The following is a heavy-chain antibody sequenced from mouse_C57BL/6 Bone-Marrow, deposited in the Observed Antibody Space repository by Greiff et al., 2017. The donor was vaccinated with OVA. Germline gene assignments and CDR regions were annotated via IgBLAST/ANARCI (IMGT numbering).Heavy chain of an antibody. Sequence: VQRVESGPGLVAPSQSLSITCTVSGFSLTSYAISWVRQPPGKGLEWLGVIWTGGGTNYNSALKSRLSISKDNSKSQVFLKMNSLQTDDTARDYCARKGGYYVRYAMDYWGQGTSVTVSS. D-gene: IGHD2-3*01. CDR3: ARKGGYYVRYAMDY. V-gene: IGHV2-9-1*01. J-gene: IGHJ4*01. CDR1: GFSLTSYA. CDR2: IWTGGGT.